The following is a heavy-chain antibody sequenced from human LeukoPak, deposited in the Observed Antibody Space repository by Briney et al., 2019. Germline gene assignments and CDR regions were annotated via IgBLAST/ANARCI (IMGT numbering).Heavy chain of an antibody. D-gene: IGHD3-3*01. J-gene: IGHJ6*03. CDR3: ARAERITIFGVVTPGYYYYMDV. Sequence: SMKPSSKPSAGTLTSYSISWERHVPRQWIEWMGATLPIFGTANYAQKFQGRVTITADESTSTAYMELSSLRSEDTAVYYCARAERITIFGVVTPGYYYYMDVWGKGTTVTVSS. CDR2: TLPIFGTA. V-gene: IGHV1-69*01. CDR1: AGTLTSYS.